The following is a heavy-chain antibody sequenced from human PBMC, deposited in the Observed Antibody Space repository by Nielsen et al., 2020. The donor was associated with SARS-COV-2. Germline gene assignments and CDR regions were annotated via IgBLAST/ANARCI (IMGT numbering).Heavy chain of an antibody. Sequence: GESLKISCTASGFTFSDYYMSWIRQAPGKGLEWVSYISSSSSYTKDADSVKGRFTISRDNSKNTLYLQMNSLRAEDTAVYYCARGLDWYFDLWGRGTLVTVSS. V-gene: IGHV3-11*06. CDR1: GFTFSDYY. CDR3: ARGLDWYFDL. CDR2: ISSSSSYT. J-gene: IGHJ2*01.